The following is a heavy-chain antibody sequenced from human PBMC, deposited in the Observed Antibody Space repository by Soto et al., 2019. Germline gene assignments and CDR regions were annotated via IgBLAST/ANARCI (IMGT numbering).Heavy chain of an antibody. Sequence: PSETLSLTCTVSGGSISSGGYYWSWIRQHPGKGLEWIGYIYYSGSTYYNPSLKSRVTISVDPSKNQFSLKLSSVTAADTALYCCAKWLGDPWGPGTLVTVSS. J-gene: IGHJ5*02. CDR1: GGSISSGGYY. CDR3: AKWLGDP. CDR2: IYYSGST. D-gene: IGHD2-8*01. V-gene: IGHV4-31*03.